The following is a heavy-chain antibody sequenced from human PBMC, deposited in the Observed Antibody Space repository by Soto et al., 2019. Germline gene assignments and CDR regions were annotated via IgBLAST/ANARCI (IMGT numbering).Heavy chain of an antibody. D-gene: IGHD3-9*01. Sequence: ASAKVSCKASGYTFTSYGISWVRQAPGQGLEWMGWISAYNGNTNYAQKLQGRVTMTTDTSTSTAYMELSSVTAADTAVYYCARGYYDILTGPFDPWGQGTLVTVSS. CDR3: ARGYYDILTGPFDP. J-gene: IGHJ5*02. CDR1: GYTFTSYG. V-gene: IGHV1-18*01. CDR2: ISAYNGNT.